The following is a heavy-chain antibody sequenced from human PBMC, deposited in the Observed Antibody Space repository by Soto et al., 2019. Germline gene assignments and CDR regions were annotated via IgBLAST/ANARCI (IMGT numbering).Heavy chain of an antibody. Sequence: PGGSLRLSCAASGFTFSGSAIHGGRQASGKGLEWVARIRTKSNGYATTYAASVKGRFTISRDDSKNMAYLQMNGLKTEDTAMYYCSRVEYVTSSPIGWGQGTLVTVSS. CDR1: GFTFSGSA. CDR2: IRTKSNGYAT. V-gene: IGHV3-73*01. J-gene: IGHJ4*02. CDR3: SRVEYVTSSPIG. D-gene: IGHD6-6*01.